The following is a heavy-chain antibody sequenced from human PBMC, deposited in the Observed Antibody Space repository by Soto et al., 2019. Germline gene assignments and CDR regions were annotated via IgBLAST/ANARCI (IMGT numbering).Heavy chain of an antibody. CDR3: ARHDDRDANS. CDR1: GFTFGKYW. D-gene: IGHD3-3*01. V-gene: IGHV3-7*01. J-gene: IGHJ4*02. CDR2: IKRDGSEK. Sequence: EVQLVESGGGLVQPGGSLRISCAASGFTFGKYWMAWVRQAPGKGLEWLANIKRDGSEKYYVDSVKGRFSISRDNAKNSLYLQMSSLRVEDTAVYYCARHDDRDANSWGQGTLVTVSS.